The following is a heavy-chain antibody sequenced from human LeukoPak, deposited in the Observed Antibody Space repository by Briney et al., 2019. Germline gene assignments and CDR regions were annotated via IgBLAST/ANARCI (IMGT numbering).Heavy chain of an antibody. J-gene: IGHJ6*03. CDR2: ISGTGNTI. V-gene: IGHV3-48*01. Sequence: PGGSLRLSCAASGFTFSSYSMNWVRQAPGKGLEWISYISGTGNTIYYADSVKARFTISRDNAKNSLYLQMNSLTAEDTAVYYCARGHYYYYMDVWGKGTTVTVSS. CDR3: ARGHYYYYMDV. CDR1: GFTFSSYS.